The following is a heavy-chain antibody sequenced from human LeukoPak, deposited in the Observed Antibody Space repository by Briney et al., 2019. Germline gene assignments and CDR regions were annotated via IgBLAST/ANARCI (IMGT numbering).Heavy chain of an antibody. D-gene: IGHD3-9*01. J-gene: IGHJ6*03. V-gene: IGHV1-2*02. CDR2: INPNSGAT. Sequence: GASVKVSCKASGYTFTGYYMHWVRQAPGQGLEWMGWINPNSGATNYAQKFQGRVTMTRDTSISTAYMELSRLRSDDTAVYYCARDARELRYCMDVWGKGTTVTVSS. CDR3: ARDARELRYCMDV. CDR1: GYTFTGYY.